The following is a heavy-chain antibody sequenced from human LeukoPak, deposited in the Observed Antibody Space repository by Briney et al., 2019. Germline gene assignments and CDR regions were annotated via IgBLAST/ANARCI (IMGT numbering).Heavy chain of an antibody. Sequence: PSETLSLTCTVSGYSISSGYYWGWIRQPPGKGLEWIGSIYHSGSTHYNPPLKSLVPISVDTSKNQFSLKLSSVTAADTAVYSCATQGASSIIDAFDMWGQGTMVIVSS. CDR3: ATQGASSIIDAFDM. CDR2: IYHSGST. V-gene: IGHV4-38-2*02. J-gene: IGHJ3*02. CDR1: GYSISSGYY. D-gene: IGHD6-13*01.